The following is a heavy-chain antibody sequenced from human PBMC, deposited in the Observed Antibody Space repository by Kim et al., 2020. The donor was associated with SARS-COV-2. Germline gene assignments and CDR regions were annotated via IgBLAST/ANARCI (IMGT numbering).Heavy chain of an antibody. Sequence: ASVKVSCKASGYTFTSYYMHWVRQAPGQGLEWMGIINPSGGSTSYAQKFQGRVTMTRDTSTSTVYMELSSLRSEDTAVYYCAGGGVVVVAATVYYFDYWGQGTLVTVSS. J-gene: IGHJ4*02. CDR3: AGGGVVVVAATVYYFDY. D-gene: IGHD2-15*01. V-gene: IGHV1-46*01. CDR1: GYTFTSYY. CDR2: INPSGGST.